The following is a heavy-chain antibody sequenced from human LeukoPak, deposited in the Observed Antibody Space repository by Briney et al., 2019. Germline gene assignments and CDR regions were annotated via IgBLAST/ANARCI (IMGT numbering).Heavy chain of an antibody. D-gene: IGHD5-18*01. CDR2: IYYSGST. V-gene: IGHV4-59*01. CDR3: ARVVRRYSYSYADY. CDR1: GGSISSYY. Sequence: PSETLSLTCTVSGGSISSYYWSWIRQPPGKGVEWIGYIYYSGSTNYNPSLKSRVTISVDTSKNQFSLKLSSVTAADTAVYYCARVVRRYSYSYADYWGQGTLVTVSS. J-gene: IGHJ4*02.